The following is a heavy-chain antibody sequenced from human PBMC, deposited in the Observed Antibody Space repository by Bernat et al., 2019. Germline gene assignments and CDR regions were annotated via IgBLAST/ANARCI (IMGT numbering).Heavy chain of an antibody. D-gene: IGHD3-22*01. J-gene: IGHJ4*02. Sequence: QVQLVESGGGVVQPGRSLRLSCAASGFTFSSYAMHWVRQAPGKGLEWVAVISYDGSNKYYADSVKGRFTISRDNSKNTLYLQMNSLRAEDTAVYYCAKAAMIVVVMMPPPPPDYWGQGTLVTVSS. CDR2: ISYDGSNK. CDR1: GFTFSSYA. V-gene: IGHV3-30*04. CDR3: AKAAMIVVVMMPPPPPDY.